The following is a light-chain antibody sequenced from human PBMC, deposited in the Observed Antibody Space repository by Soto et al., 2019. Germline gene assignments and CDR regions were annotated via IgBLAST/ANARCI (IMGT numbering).Light chain of an antibody. V-gene: IGLV1-40*01. J-gene: IGLJ3*02. Sequence: QSVLTQPPSVSGPPGQRVTISCTGSSSNIGADYGVHWYQQLPGRAPKLLIYDNNNRPSGVPDRFSGSKSDTSASLAITGLQAEDEADYYCQSYDTSLRDWNWVFGGGTKLTVL. CDR3: QSYDTSLRDWNWV. CDR2: DNN. CDR1: SSNIGADYG.